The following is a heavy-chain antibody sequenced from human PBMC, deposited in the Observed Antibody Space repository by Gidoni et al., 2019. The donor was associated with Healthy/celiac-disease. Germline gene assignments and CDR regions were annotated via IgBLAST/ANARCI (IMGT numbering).Heavy chain of an antibody. CDR3: AKDLTYYYDSSGYPARYFQH. J-gene: IGHJ1*01. V-gene: IGHV3-23*01. CDR1: GFNFSSYA. D-gene: IGHD3-22*01. CDR2: ISGSGGST. Sequence: EVQLLESGGGLVQPGGSLRLSCAASGFNFSSYAMSWVRQAPGKGLEWVSAISGSGGSTYYADSVKGRFTISRDNSKNTLYLQMNSLRAEDTAVYYCAKDLTYYYDSSGYPARYFQHWGQGTLVTVSS.